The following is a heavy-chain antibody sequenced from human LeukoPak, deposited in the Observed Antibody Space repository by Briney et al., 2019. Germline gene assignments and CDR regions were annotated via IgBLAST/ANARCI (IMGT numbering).Heavy chain of an antibody. CDR2: IYYSGST. CDR1: GGSISSSCYY. Sequence: PSETLSLTCTVSGGSISSSCYYWGWIRQPPGKGLEWIGSIYYSGSTYFNPSLKSRVTISVDTSKNQFSLKLSSVTAADTAVYYCASEDSSGWYGDYWGQGTLVTVSS. J-gene: IGHJ4*02. CDR3: ASEDSSGWYGDY. D-gene: IGHD6-19*01. V-gene: IGHV4-39*01.